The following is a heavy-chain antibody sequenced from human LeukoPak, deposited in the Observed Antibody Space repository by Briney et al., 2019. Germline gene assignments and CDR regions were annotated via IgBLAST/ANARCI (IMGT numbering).Heavy chain of an antibody. CDR2: IRSKANSYAT. J-gene: IGHJ3*02. CDR3: TNYGDYAAAFDI. Sequence: GGSLRLSCAASGFTFSGSAMHWVRQASGKGLEWVGRIRSKANSYATAYAASVKGRFTISRDDSKNTAYLQMNSLKTEDTAVYYCTNYGDYAAAFDIWGQGTMVTVSS. V-gene: IGHV3-73*01. D-gene: IGHD4-17*01. CDR1: GFTFSGSA.